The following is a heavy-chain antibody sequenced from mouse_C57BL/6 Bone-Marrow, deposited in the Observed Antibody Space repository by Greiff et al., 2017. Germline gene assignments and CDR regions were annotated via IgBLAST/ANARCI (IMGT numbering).Heavy chain of an antibody. CDR2: INPNNGGT. CDR1: GYTFTDYY. CDR3: ARSYAMDY. J-gene: IGHJ4*01. V-gene: IGHV1-26*01. Sequence: VQLQQSGPELVKPGASVKISCKASGYTFTDYYMNWVQQSHGKSLEWIGDINPNNGGTSYNQKFKGKATLTVDKSSNTAYMELRSLTSEDSAVYYCARSYAMDYWGQGTSVTVSS.